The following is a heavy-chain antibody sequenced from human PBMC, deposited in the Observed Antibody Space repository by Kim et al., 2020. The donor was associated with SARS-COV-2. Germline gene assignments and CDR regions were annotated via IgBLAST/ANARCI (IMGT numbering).Heavy chain of an antibody. D-gene: IGHD3-10*01. J-gene: IGHJ4*02. Sequence: GGSLRLSCAASGFTFSSYSMNWVRQAPGKGLEWVSSISSSSSYIYYADSVKGRFTISRDNAKNSLYLQMNSLRAEDTAVYYCARDNWRGLWFGEVDYWGQGTLVTVSS. V-gene: IGHV3-21*01. CDR3: ARDNWRGLWFGEVDY. CDR2: ISSSSSYI. CDR1: GFTFSSYS.